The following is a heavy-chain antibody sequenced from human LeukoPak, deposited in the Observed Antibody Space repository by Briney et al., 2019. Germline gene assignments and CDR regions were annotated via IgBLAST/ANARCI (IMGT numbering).Heavy chain of an antibody. V-gene: IGHV3-23*01. J-gene: IGHJ4*02. CDR3: AKGPSANFRSPFDN. CDR2: ISGSGAGT. CDR1: GFTFSDYA. Sequence: GGSLRLSCAASGFTFSDYAMNWLRQAPGKGPEWVSSISGSGAGTYYADSVEGRFTISRDNSKNTLYLEMSSLRADDTAMYYCAKGPSANFRSPFDNWGQGTLVSVSS. D-gene: IGHD2/OR15-2a*01.